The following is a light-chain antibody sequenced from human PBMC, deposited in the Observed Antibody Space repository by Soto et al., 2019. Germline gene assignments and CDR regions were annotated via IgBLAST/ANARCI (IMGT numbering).Light chain of an antibody. V-gene: IGKV3-20*01. J-gene: IGKJ1*01. Sequence: EIVLTQSPGTLSLSPGERATLSCRASQSVYSNSLAWYQQKPGQAPRLLIYGGSSRATGIPDRFSGSGSGTDFTLTISRREPEDFAVFYCQQYGRSPWTFGQGTKVEIK. CDR2: GGS. CDR1: QSVYSNS. CDR3: QQYGRSPWT.